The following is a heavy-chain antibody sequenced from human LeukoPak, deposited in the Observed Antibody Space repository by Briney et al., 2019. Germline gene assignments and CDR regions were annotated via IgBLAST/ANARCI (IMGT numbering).Heavy chain of an antibody. V-gene: IGHV3-74*01. Sequence: GGSLRLSCAASGFTFSSYWMHWVRQAPGKGLVWVSRINSDGSSTSYADSVKGRFTISRDNAKNTLYLQMNSLRAEDTAVYYCARAPSDSSGYYALDYYYGMDVWGQGTTVTVSS. J-gene: IGHJ6*02. D-gene: IGHD3-22*01. CDR3: ARAPSDSSGYYALDYYYGMDV. CDR1: GFTFSSYW. CDR2: INSDGSST.